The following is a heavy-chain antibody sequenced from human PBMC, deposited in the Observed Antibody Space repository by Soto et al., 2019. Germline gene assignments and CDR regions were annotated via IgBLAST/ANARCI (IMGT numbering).Heavy chain of an antibody. V-gene: IGHV1-18*04. CDR2: ISAYNGNT. D-gene: IGHD6-19*01. CDR1: GYTFTSYG. Sequence: ASVKVSCKASGYTFTSYGIRWVRQAPGHGLEWMGWISAYNGNTNYAQKLQGRVTMTTDTSTSTAYMELRGLRSDDTAVYYCAREVVAVAGVPYYYGMDVWGQGTTVTVSS. CDR3: AREVVAVAGVPYYYGMDV. J-gene: IGHJ6*02.